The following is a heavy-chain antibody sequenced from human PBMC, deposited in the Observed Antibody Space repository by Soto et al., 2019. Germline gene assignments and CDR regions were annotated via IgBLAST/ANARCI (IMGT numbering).Heavy chain of an antibody. CDR2: FNPTGDTA. CDR3: ARGGRIVDTGIGYYYYHAMDV. Sequence: QVQLVQSGAEVKKPGASVKASCKASGYTFTSYYIHCVRQAPGQGLEWMGIFNPTGDTASYAQKLQGRVTMTRDTSTGTAYMELGSLRSEDTAVYYCARGGRIVDTGIGYYYYHAMDVWGQGTTVTVS. D-gene: IGHD5-18*01. V-gene: IGHV1-46*01. CDR1: GYTFTSYY. J-gene: IGHJ6*02.